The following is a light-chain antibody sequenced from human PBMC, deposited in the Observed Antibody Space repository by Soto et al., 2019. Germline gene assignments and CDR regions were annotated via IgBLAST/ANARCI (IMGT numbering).Light chain of an antibody. CDR1: STDVGGYDY. CDR2: EVS. Sequence: QSALTQPASVSGSPGQWITISCTGTSTDVGGYDYVSWYQQYPDKAPKLMIFEVSNRPSGVSNRFSGSKSGNTASLTSSGLQTEDEADYYCSAYAGSSVLFGGGTKLTVL. J-gene: IGLJ2*01. V-gene: IGLV2-14*01. CDR3: SAYAGSSVL.